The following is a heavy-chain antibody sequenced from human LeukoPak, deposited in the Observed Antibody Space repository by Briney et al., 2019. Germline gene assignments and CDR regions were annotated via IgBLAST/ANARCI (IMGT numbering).Heavy chain of an antibody. J-gene: IGHJ6*03. Sequence: SETLSLTCTVSGGSISSGGYYWGWIRQHPGKGLEWIGYIYYSGSTYYNPSLKSRVTISVDTSKNQFSLKLSSVTAADTAVYYCAREIVNGSGSYYSYYYYYMDVWGKGTTVTVSS. D-gene: IGHD3-10*01. V-gene: IGHV4-31*03. CDR2: IYYSGST. CDR1: GGSISSGGYY. CDR3: AREIVNGSGSYYSYYYYYMDV.